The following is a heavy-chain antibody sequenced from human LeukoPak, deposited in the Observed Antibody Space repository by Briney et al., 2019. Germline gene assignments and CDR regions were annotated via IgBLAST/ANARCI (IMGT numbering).Heavy chain of an antibody. D-gene: IGHD6-13*01. Sequence: GGSLRLSCAASGFTFSSYAMHWVRQAPGKGLEWVAVISYDGSNKYYADSVKGRFTISRDNSKNTLYLQMNSLRAEDTAVYYCAKDISSSWYAYYFDYWGQGTLVTVSS. CDR1: GFTFSSYA. CDR2: ISYDGSNK. CDR3: AKDISSSWYAYYFDY. J-gene: IGHJ4*02. V-gene: IGHV3-30*04.